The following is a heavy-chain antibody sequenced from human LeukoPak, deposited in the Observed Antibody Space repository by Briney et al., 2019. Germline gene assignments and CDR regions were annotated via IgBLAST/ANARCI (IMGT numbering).Heavy chain of an antibody. J-gene: IGHJ6*03. Sequence: PSETLSLTCTVSGGSISSSSYYWGWLRQPPGKGLEWIGSIYYSGSTYYNPSLKSRVTISVDTSKNQFSLKLSSVTAADTAVYYCARQTPHYYYYYMDVWGKGTTVTISS. CDR3: ARQTPHYYYYYMDV. V-gene: IGHV4-39*01. CDR2: IYYSGST. CDR1: GGSISSSSYY.